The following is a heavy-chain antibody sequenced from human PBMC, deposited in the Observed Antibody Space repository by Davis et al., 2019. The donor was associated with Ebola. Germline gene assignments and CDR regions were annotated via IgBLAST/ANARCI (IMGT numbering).Heavy chain of an antibody. D-gene: IGHD1-26*01. CDR1: GYTFTSYD. CDR3: AGGGSHPRWFDP. V-gene: IGHV1-8*01. Sequence: ASVKVSCKASGYTFTSYDINWVRQATGQGLEWMGWMNPNSGNTGYAQKFQGRVTITADKSTSTAYMELSSLRSEDTAVYYCAGGGSHPRWFDPWGQGTLVTVSS. CDR2: MNPNSGNT. J-gene: IGHJ5*02.